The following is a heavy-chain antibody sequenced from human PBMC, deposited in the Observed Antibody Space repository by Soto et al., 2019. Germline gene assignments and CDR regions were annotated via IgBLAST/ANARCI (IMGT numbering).Heavy chain of an antibody. J-gene: IGHJ4*02. CDR3: ASLPLFRSSGWWYFDY. V-gene: IGHV4-59*08. D-gene: IGHD6-19*01. CDR2: IYYSGST. CDR1: GGSISSYY. Sequence: PSETLSLTCTVSGGSISSYYWSWIRQPPGKGLEWIGYIYYSGSTNYNPSLKSRVTISVDTSKNQFSLKLSSVTAADTAVYYCASLPLFRSSGWWYFDYWGQGTLVTVSS.